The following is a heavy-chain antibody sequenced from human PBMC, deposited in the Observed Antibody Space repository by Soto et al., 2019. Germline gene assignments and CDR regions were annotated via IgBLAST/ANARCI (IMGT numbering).Heavy chain of an antibody. CDR1: GYTFTSYG. CDR2: ISAYNGNT. D-gene: IGHD3-3*01. Sequence: ASVKVSCKASGYTFTSYGISWVRQAPGQGLEWMGWISAYNGNTNYAQKLQGRVTMTTDTSTSTAYMELRSLRSDDTAVYYCARDTPSGVVTAYYFDYWGQGTMVTVSS. CDR3: ARDTPSGVVTAYYFDY. J-gene: IGHJ4*02. V-gene: IGHV1-18*04.